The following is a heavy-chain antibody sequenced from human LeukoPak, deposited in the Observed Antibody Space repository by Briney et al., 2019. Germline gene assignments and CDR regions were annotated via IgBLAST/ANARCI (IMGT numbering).Heavy chain of an antibody. CDR3: TTDDPINRS. J-gene: IGHJ4*02. CDR1: GFTFSNAW. V-gene: IGHV3-15*01. Sequence: PGGSLRLSCAASGFTFSNAWVSWVHQAPGKGLEWVGRIKSKAVGGTTDYAAPVKGRFTVSRDDSKNTLYLQMNSLKTDDTAMYYCTTDDPINRSWGQGTLVTVSS. CDR2: IKSKAVGGTT.